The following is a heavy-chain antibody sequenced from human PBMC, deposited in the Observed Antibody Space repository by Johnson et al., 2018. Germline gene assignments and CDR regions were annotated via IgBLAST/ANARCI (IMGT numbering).Heavy chain of an antibody. CDR2: VSTDDPDN. Sequence: EVQLVETGAEVKKPGESLKISCKGSGYSFKNYWIAWVRRMPGNGLEWMGIVSTDDPDNRYSPSVQGQCLTSVDKANSTAYLQWSSLKASDTAIYYCGRQGSSSSGVVPMDVWGQGTTVIVSS. J-gene: IGHJ6*02. V-gene: IGHV5-51*01. CDR1: GYSFKNYW. D-gene: IGHD2-2*01. CDR3: GRQGSSSSGVVPMDV.